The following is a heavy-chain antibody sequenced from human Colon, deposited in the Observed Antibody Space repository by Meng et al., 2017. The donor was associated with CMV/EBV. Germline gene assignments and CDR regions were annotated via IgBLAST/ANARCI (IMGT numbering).Heavy chain of an antibody. D-gene: IGHD2-2*01. CDR1: GFTFSNYA. J-gene: IGHJ5*02. CDR3: VRCSSTSCYRGNWFDP. V-gene: IGHV3-30-3*01. Sequence: GESLKISCAASGFTFSNYAMHWVRQAPGKGLEWVAVISYDGSHEYYADSVRGRFTISRDNSKNTLYLQMNSLRAEDTAVYYCVRCSSTSCYRGNWFDPWGQGTLVTVSS. CDR2: ISYDGSHE.